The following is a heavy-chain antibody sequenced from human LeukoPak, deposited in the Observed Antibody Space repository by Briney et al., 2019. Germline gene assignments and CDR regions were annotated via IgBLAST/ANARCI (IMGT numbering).Heavy chain of an antibody. Sequence: PSETLSLTCTVSGGSISSSTYYWVWLRRPPGKGLEWIGYIYYSGSTNYNPSLKSRVTISVDTSKNQFSLKLSSVTAADTAVYYCARTSMVRGNYYYYYGIDVWGQGTTVTVSS. CDR2: IYYSGST. D-gene: IGHD3-10*01. V-gene: IGHV4-61*05. J-gene: IGHJ6*02. CDR1: GGSISSSTYY. CDR3: ARTSMVRGNYYYYYGIDV.